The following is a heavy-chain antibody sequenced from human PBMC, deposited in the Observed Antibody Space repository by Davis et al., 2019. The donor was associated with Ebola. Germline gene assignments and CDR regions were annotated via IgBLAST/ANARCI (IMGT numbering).Heavy chain of an antibody. D-gene: IGHD3-10*01. V-gene: IGHV1-2*02. CDR2: INPNSGGT. CDR3: ARGMVRGVPSFDY. Sequence: ASVKVSCKASGYTFTGYYMHWVRQAPGQGLEWMGWINPNSGGTDYAQKFQGRVTMTRDTSINTAYMELSRLRSDDTAVYYCARGMVRGVPSFDYWGQGTLVTVSS. J-gene: IGHJ4*02. CDR1: GYTFTGYY.